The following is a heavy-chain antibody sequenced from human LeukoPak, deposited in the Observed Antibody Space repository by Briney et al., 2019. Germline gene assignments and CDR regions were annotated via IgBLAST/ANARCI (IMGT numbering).Heavy chain of an antibody. J-gene: IGHJ4*02. CDR2: IFNGGNT. Sequence: GGSLRLSCAASGFTVSTSYMSWIRQAPGKGLEWVSTIFNGGNTYYPDSVKGRFTISRDNSENTLYLQMNSLRVEDTAVYFCAIELTWHYYEYWGQGTLVTVSS. CDR1: GFTVSTSY. D-gene: IGHD2-21*02. CDR3: AIELTWHYYEY. V-gene: IGHV3-53*01.